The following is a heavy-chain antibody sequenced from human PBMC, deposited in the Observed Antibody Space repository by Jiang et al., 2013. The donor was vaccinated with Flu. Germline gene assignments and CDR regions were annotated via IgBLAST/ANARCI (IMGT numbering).Heavy chain of an antibody. J-gene: IGHJ4*02. D-gene: IGHD4-17*01. CDR2: IYYSGST. V-gene: IGHV4-39*01. CDR1: GGSISSSSYY. Sequence: RLLKPSETLSLTCTVSGGSISSSSYYWGWIRQPPGRGLEWIGSIYYSGSTYYNPSLKSRVTISVDTSKNQFSLKLSSVTAADTAVYYCASPKTTVTTSGTIDYWGQGTLVTVSS. CDR3: ASPKTTVTTSGTIDY.